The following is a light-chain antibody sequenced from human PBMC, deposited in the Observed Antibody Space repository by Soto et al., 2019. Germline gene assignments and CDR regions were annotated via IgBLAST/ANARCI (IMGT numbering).Light chain of an antibody. J-gene: IGLJ2*01. CDR2: SNN. CDR3: AAWDDSLNGVV. V-gene: IGLV1-44*01. Sequence: QPALTQPPSASGTPGQRVTISCSGSSSNIGSNTVNWYQQLPGTAPKLLIYSNNQRPSGVPDRFSGSKSGTSASLAISGLQSEDEADYYCAAWDDSLNGVVFGGGTKLTV. CDR1: SSNIGSNT.